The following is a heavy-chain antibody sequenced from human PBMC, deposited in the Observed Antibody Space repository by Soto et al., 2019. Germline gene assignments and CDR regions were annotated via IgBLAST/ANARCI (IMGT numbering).Heavy chain of an antibody. CDR3: ARPGDYSAFDI. CDR2: ISHDGINK. V-gene: IGHV3-30-3*01. J-gene: IGHJ3*02. Sequence: QVQLVESGGGVVQPGRSLRLSCAASGFTFSSYVMHWVRQAPGKGLEWVTVISHDGINKYYADSVKGRFTISRDNSKNTLYLHMNSLRADDTAVYYCARPGDYSAFDIWGQGTMVTVSS. CDR1: GFTFSSYV. D-gene: IGHD4-17*01.